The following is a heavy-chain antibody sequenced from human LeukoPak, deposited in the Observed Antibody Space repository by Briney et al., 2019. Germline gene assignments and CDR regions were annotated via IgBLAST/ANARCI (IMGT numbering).Heavy chain of an antibody. V-gene: IGHV4-59*08. CDR2: VYYSGAT. CDR3: ARRVAVTGIYCFDL. Sequence: SETLSLTCTVSGGSSSAYYWSWIRQPPGKELEWIGYVYYSGATNYNPSLKSRVTISLETSKNQFSLRLTSVTAADTAVYYCARRVAVTGIYCFDLWGQGTPVTVSS. J-gene: IGHJ4*02. D-gene: IGHD6-19*01. CDR1: GGSSSAYY.